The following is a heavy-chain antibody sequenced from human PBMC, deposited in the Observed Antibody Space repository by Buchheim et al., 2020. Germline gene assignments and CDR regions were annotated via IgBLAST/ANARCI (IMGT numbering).Heavy chain of an antibody. V-gene: IGHV1-46*01. CDR2: INPGGGTT. Sequence: QVQLVQSGAEVKKPGASVKVSCKASGYTFTNYYMHWVRQAPGQEFEWMGIINPGGGTTRYAQRFQGRVTMTRDTSTSTGYRELSSLRSEDTAVYYCAIYDYGVVWGQGTL. J-gene: IGHJ1*01. D-gene: IGHD4-17*01. CDR1: GYTFTNYY. CDR3: AIYDYGVV.